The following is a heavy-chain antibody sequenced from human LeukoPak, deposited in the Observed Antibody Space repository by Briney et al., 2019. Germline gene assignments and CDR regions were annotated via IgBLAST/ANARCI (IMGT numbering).Heavy chain of an antibody. CDR3: ARGNDYGDYVDAFDI. CDR2: IGTAGDT. V-gene: IGHV3-13*01. D-gene: IGHD4-17*01. J-gene: IGHJ3*02. CDR1: GFTFSSYG. Sequence: GGSLRLSCVASGFTFSSYGMHWVRQVTGKGLEWVSAIGTAGDTYYPGSVKGRFTISRENAKNSLYLQMNSLRAGDTAVYYCARGNDYGDYVDAFDIWGQGTMVTVAS.